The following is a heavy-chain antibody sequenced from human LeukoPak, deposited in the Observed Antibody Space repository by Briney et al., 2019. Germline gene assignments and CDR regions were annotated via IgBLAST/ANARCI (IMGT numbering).Heavy chain of an antibody. CDR1: GFTLSSDG. CDR2: IRYDGSNK. J-gene: IGHJ4*02. CDR3: AEEDIMTVDFDY. Sequence: VRSLRLSSAASGFTLSSDGMHSVREAPSPGLRGVAFIRYDGSNKYYADSVKGRFTISRDNSKNTLYLQMNSLRAEDTAVYYCAEEDIMTVDFDYWGQGTLVTVSS. V-gene: IGHV3-30*02. D-gene: IGHD3-9*01.